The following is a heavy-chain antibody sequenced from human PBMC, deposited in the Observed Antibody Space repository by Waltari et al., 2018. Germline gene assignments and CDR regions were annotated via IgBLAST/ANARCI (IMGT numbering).Heavy chain of an antibody. CDR2: KYPAGIA. D-gene: IGHD5-18*01. CDR1: GFTVSSTH. V-gene: IGHV3-66*02. J-gene: IGHJ4*02. Sequence: EVKLVESGGGLVHPGGSLSLSCAAPGFTVSSTHKSWVRQAPGKGPEWVSSKYPAGIAYNADSWEVRLTMSRDISNNMVHLQMNRLRLEDSATYYCATARDEHTAMVYFDNWGQGTLVSVSS. CDR3: ATARDEHTAMVYFDN.